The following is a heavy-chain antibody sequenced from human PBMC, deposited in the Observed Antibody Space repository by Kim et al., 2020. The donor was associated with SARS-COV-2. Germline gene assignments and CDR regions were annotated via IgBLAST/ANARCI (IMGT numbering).Heavy chain of an antibody. CDR1: GFTFNTYG. CDR2: ISYDGSNK. J-gene: IGHJ4*02. D-gene: IGHD1-26*01. V-gene: IGHV3-30*18. Sequence: SLRLSCAASGFTFNTYGMHWVRQAPGKGLEWVAVISYDGSNKYYADSVKGRFTISRDNSKNTLYLQMNSLRIEDTAVYYCAKSFSGSYFGYDYWGQRTLVTVSS. CDR3: AKSFSGSYFGYDY.